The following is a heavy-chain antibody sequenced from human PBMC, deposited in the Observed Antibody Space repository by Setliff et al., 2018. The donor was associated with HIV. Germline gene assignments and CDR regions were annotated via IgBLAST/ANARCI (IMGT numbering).Heavy chain of an antibody. D-gene: IGHD3-10*01. CDR3: AQAQTSVSGSYYQYLQH. Sequence: GGSLRLSCAASELTFSNYAMTWVRQAPGKGLGWVSSLSGSGGSTYYADSVKGRFTISRDNSKNTLYLRMNSLRAEDTAVYYCAQAQTSVSGSYYQYLQHWGQGTLVTVSS. CDR1: ELTFSNYA. CDR2: LSGSGGST. J-gene: IGHJ1*01. V-gene: IGHV3-23*01.